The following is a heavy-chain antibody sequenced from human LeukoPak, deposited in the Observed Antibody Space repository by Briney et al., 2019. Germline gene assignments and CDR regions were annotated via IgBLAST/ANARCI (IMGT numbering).Heavy chain of an antibody. CDR3: ARHRSSWLIDY. D-gene: IGHD6-6*01. CDR1: GFTFNSYA. CDR2: ISDSGGNT. Sequence: GGSLRLSCAASGFTFNSYAMSWVRQAPWERLQWVSGISDSGGNTYYADSVRGRFTISRDNSKNTLYLQMDSLRAEDTAVYYCARHRSSWLIDYWGQGTLVTVSS. J-gene: IGHJ4*02. V-gene: IGHV3-23*01.